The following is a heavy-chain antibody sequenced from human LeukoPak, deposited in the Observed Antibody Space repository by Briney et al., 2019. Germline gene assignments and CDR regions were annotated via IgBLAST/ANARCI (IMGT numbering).Heavy chain of an antibody. V-gene: IGHV3-23*01. D-gene: IGHD3-16*02. CDR3: ARDDYVWGSYHHFDY. CDR1: VFTFSSYS. CDR2: ISGSGGST. J-gene: IGHJ4*02. Sequence: GGCLRLSCAASVFTFSSYSMSWVRQAPGKGQEWVSAISGSGGSTYYADSVKGRFTISRDNSKNTLYLQMNSLRAEDTAVYYCARDDYVWGSYHHFDYWGQGTLVTVSS.